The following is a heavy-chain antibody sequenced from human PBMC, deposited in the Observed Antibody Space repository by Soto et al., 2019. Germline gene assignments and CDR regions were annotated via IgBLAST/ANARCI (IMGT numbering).Heavy chain of an antibody. D-gene: IGHD5-12*01. J-gene: IGHJ4*02. CDR2: IIPIFGTA. CDR3: ARSERWLQEIDY. CDR1: GGTFSSYA. V-gene: IGHV1-69*13. Sequence: EASVKVSCKASGGTFSSYAISWVRQAPGQGLEWMGGIIPIFGTANYAQKFQGRVTITADESTSTAYMELSSLRSEDTAVYYCARSERWLQEIDYWGQGSLVTVSS.